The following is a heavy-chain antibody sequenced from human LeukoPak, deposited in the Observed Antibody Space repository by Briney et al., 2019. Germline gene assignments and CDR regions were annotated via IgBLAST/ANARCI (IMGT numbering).Heavy chain of an antibody. CDR3: AKDRTVGASYWYFDL. V-gene: IGHV3-23*01. Sequence: PGGSLRLSCVASGFTFDTNAMSWVRQAPGKGLEWVSAITGSSDNRFYADSVKGRFTISRDNFRTTLYLQMNSLRAEDTAVYYCAKDRTVGASYWYFDLWGRGTLVTVSS. D-gene: IGHD1-26*01. CDR2: ITGSSDNR. CDR1: GFTFDTNA. J-gene: IGHJ2*01.